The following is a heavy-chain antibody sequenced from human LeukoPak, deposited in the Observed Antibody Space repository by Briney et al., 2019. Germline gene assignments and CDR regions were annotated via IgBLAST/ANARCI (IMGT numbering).Heavy chain of an antibody. CDR1: GGSISSSNW. V-gene: IGHV4-4*02. Sequence: PSETLSLTCAVSGGSISSSNWWSWVRQPPGKGLEWIGEIYHSGSTNYNPSLKSRVTISVDTSKNQFSLKLSSVTAADTAVYYCARGRDYYDSSGYFDYWGQGTLVTVSS. CDR3: ARGRDYYDSSGYFDY. J-gene: IGHJ4*02. CDR2: IYHSGST. D-gene: IGHD3-22*01.